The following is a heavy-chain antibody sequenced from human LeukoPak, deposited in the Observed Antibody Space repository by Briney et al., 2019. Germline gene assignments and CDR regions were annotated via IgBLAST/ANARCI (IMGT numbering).Heavy chain of an antibody. D-gene: IGHD3-3*01. V-gene: IGHV5-51*01. CDR1: GYSFTSYL. J-gene: IGHJ4*02. CDR3: ARQNDFRLDY. Sequence: GESLKISCKGSGYSFTSYLIGWVRQMPGKGLEGMGVIYPADSDTRYSPSFQGQVTIPPDTSIHTAHLRAATLTASHPPIYYCARQNDFRLDYWGQGTLVTVSS. CDR2: IYPADSDT.